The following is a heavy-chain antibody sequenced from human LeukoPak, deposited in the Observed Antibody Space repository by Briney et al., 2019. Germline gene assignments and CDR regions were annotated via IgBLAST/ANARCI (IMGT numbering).Heavy chain of an antibody. V-gene: IGHV3-23*01. Sequence: GWSLRLSAAASGLTFGSYGMSRFRQAPWERLDGLSPIRGGGGSTHFAEAVKGRFTISRDNSKNTLYLQMNSLRGEDTAVYYCAKDDPGRAAAGTGVDYWGQGTLVTVSS. D-gene: IGHD6-13*01. CDR1: GLTFGSYG. J-gene: IGHJ4*02. CDR3: AKDDPGRAAAGTGVDY. CDR2: IRGGGGST.